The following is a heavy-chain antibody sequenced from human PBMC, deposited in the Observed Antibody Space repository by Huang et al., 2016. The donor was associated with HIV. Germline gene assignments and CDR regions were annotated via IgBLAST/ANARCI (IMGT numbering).Heavy chain of an antibody. CDR3: ASQPGP. Sequence: EVQLVESGGGLVQPGGSLRLSCAASGFTFSNYWMSWCRQAPGKGREGVANIKQDGSETYYVDAVKGRFTISRDNAKNSLYLQMNSLRAEDTAVYYCASQPGPWGQGTLVTVSS. V-gene: IGHV3-7*01. CDR1: GFTFSNYW. CDR2: IKQDGSET. J-gene: IGHJ5*02.